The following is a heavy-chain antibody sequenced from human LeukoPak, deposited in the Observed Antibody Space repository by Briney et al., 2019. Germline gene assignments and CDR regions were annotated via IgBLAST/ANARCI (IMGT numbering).Heavy chain of an antibody. D-gene: IGHD2-2*01. CDR3: ARALPADIVVVPAAIWFDP. CDR1: GGSISSYY. Sequence: SETLSLTCTVSGGSISSYYWSWIRQPPGKGLEWIGYIYYSGSTNYNPSLKSRVTTSVGTSKNQFSLKLSSVTAADTAVYYCARALPADIVVVPAAIWFDPWGQGTLVTVSS. V-gene: IGHV4-59*01. J-gene: IGHJ5*02. CDR2: IYYSGST.